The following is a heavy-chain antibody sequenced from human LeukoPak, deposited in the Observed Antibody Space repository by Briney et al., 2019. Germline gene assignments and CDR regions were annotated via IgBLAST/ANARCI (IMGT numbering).Heavy chain of an antibody. CDR2: ISSSSSYI. CDR1: GFTVSSNY. CDR3: ARDITGYYYYGMDV. Sequence: GGSLRLSCAASGFTVSSNYMSWVRQAPGKGLEWVSSISSSSSYIYYADSVKGRFTISRDNAKNSLYLQLNSLRAEDTAVYYCARDITGYYYYGMDVWGQGTTVTVSS. J-gene: IGHJ6*02. D-gene: IGHD1-14*01. V-gene: IGHV3-21*01.